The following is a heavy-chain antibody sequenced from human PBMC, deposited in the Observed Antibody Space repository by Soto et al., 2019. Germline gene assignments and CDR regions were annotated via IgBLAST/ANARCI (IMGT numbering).Heavy chain of an antibody. CDR2: IIPILGIA. J-gene: IGHJ5*02. Sequence: QVQLVQSGAEVKKPGSSVKVSCKASGGTFSSYTIGWVRQAPGQGLEWMGRIIPILGIANYAQKFQGRVTITADKSTSTAYMELSSLRSEDTAVYYCARVNCSGGSCANWFDPWGQGTLVTVSS. CDR1: GGTFSSYT. V-gene: IGHV1-69*02. D-gene: IGHD2-15*01. CDR3: ARVNCSGGSCANWFDP.